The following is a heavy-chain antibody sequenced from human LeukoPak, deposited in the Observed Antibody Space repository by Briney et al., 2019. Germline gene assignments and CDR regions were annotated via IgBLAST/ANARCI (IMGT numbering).Heavy chain of an antibody. D-gene: IGHD3-10*01. CDR2: ISGSGGSA. J-gene: IGHJ4*02. Sequence: GGSLRLSCAASGFTFNNYVMNWVRQPPGKGLEWVSAISGSGGSAYYADSVKGRFTISRDNSKNTLYLQMNSLRAEDTAVYYCAKETVRGRFGYFDYWGQGTLVTVSS. CDR3: AKETVRGRFGYFDY. CDR1: GFTFNNYV. V-gene: IGHV3-23*01.